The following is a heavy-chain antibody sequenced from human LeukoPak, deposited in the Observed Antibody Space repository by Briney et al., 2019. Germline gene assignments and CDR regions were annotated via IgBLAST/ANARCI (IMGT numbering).Heavy chain of an antibody. V-gene: IGHV1-69*13. CDR1: GGTFSSYA. CDR3: ARSDYGGNSGDY. D-gene: IGHD4-23*01. Sequence: GASVKVSCKAPGGTFSSYAISWVRQAPGQGLEWMGGIIPIFGTANYAQKFQGRVTITADESTSTAYMELSSLRSEDAAVYYCARSDYGGNSGDYWGQGTLVTVSS. J-gene: IGHJ4*02. CDR2: IIPIFGTA.